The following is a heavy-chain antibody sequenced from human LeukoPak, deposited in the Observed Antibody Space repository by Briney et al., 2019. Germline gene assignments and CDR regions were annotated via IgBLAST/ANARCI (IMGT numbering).Heavy chain of an antibody. CDR3: ARGSGGVGASLPY. D-gene: IGHD3-16*01. V-gene: IGHV3-48*01. CDR2: ISYTGTI. CDR1: GFTFSSYS. J-gene: IGHJ4*02. Sequence: GGSLRLSCAASGFTFSSYSVNWVRQAPGKGLEWISYISYTGTIYYADSVKGRFTVSRDNAENSLYLQMISLRAEDTAIYYCARGSGGVGASLPYWDQGALVTVSS.